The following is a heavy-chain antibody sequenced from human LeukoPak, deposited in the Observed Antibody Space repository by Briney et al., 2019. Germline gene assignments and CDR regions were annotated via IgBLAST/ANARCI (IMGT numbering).Heavy chain of an antibody. V-gene: IGHV3-33*01. CDR2: IWYDGSNK. CDR3: ARDDGYCSSTSCPHNPYYYYGMDV. Sequence: GGSLRLSCAASGFTFSSYGMHWVRQAPGKGLEWVAVIWYDGSNKYYADSVKGRFTISRDNSKNTLYLQMNSLRAEDTAVYYCARDDGYCSSTSCPHNPYYYYGMDVWGQGTTVTVSS. J-gene: IGHJ6*02. CDR1: GFTFSSYG. D-gene: IGHD2-2*03.